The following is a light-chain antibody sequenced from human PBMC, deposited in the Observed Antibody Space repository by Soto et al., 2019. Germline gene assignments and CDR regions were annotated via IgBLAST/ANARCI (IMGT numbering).Light chain of an antibody. CDR1: QSISSW. CDR2: DAS. Sequence: DIQMTQSPSTLSASVGDRVTITCRASQSISSWLAWYQQKPGKAPKLLIYDASSLESGVPSRFSGSGSGTEFTLTISSLQPDDFATYFCQQYNSPSISFGQGTRLE. CDR3: QQYNSPSIS. V-gene: IGKV1-5*01. J-gene: IGKJ5*01.